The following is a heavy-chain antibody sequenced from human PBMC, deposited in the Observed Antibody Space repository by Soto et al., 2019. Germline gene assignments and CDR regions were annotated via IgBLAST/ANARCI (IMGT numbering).Heavy chain of an antibody. CDR2: IKSKSDGGTT. Sequence: NPGGSLRLSCAASVFTFSDAWMSWVRQAPGQGLDWAGRIKSKSDGGTTEYAAPVRGRFTISRDDSKNTLYLQMNSLKTEDTAVYYCTTDLWRIAVVVGSTGYFNPWGQGTPVAVSS. CDR3: TTDLWRIAVVVGSTGYFNP. V-gene: IGHV3-15*01. CDR1: VFTFSDAW. D-gene: IGHD2-15*01. J-gene: IGHJ5*02.